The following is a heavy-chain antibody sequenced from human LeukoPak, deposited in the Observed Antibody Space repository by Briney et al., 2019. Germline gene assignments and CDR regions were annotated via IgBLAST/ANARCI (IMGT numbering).Heavy chain of an antibody. CDR2: IYYSGST. CDR1: GGSISSGDYY. J-gene: IGHJ4*02. V-gene: IGHV4-30-4*01. D-gene: IGHD3-22*01. Sequence: SQTLSFTCTVSGGSISSGDYYWSWIRQPPGKGLEWIGYIYYSGSTYYNPSLKSRVTISVDTSKTQFSLKLSSVTAADTAVYYCARERSYYDSSDYDESVWGQGTQVTVSS. CDR3: ARERSYYDSSDYDESV.